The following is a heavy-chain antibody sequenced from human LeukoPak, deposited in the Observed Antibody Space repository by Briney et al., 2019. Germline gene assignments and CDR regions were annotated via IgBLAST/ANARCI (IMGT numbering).Heavy chain of an antibody. CDR2: ISAYNGNT. CDR3: ARAEKPNWGNYYYYCMDV. V-gene: IGHV1-18*01. D-gene: IGHD7-27*01. J-gene: IGHJ6*03. CDR1: GYTFTSYG. Sequence: ASVKVSCTASGYTFTSYGISWVRQAPGQGLEWMGWISAYNGNTNYAQKLQGRVTMTTDTSTTTAYMELRGLRSDDTAVYYCARAEKPNWGNYYYYCMDVWGKGTTVTVSS.